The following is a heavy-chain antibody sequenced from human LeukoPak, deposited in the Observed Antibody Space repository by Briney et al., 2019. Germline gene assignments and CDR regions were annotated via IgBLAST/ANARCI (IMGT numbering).Heavy chain of an antibody. V-gene: IGHV3-23*01. Sequence: GGSLRLSCAPSGFTFSGAVISGVRQAPGKGLEWVSAISGSGGSTYYADSVKGRFTISRDNSKNTLYLQINSLRAEDTAVYDRAKLARGPSSNADYWGQGTLVTVSS. J-gene: IGHJ4*02. D-gene: IGHD2-2*01. CDR1: GFTFSGAV. CDR2: ISGSGGST. CDR3: AKLARGPSSNADY.